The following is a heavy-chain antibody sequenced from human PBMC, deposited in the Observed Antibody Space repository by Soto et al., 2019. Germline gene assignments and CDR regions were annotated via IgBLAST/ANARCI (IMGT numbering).Heavy chain of an antibody. D-gene: IGHD6-19*01. CDR1: GFTFSNYA. J-gene: IGHJ3*01. V-gene: IGHV3-23*01. Sequence: GSLRLSCAVSGFTFSNYARNWVRQAPWKGLEWVSVISGSGGGAYYADSVQGRFTISRDNSKNTLYLQMNSLRAEDTAIYYCVREGSGWYSRGSFDFWGRGTMVTVSS. CDR3: VREGSGWYSRGSFDF. CDR2: ISGSGGGA.